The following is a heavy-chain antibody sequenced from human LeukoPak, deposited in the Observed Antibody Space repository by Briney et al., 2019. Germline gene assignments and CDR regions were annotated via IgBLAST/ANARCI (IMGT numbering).Heavy chain of an antibody. J-gene: IGHJ5*02. CDR3: ARTGYSSGWYDL. CDR1: GFTFSSYG. D-gene: IGHD6-19*01. Sequence: PGGTLRLSCAASGFTFSSYGMSWVRQAPGKGLVWVSRINSDGSSTSYADSVKGRFTISRDNAKNTLYLQMNSLRAEDTAVYYCARTGYSSGWYDLWGQGTLVTVSS. V-gene: IGHV3-74*01. CDR2: INSDGSST.